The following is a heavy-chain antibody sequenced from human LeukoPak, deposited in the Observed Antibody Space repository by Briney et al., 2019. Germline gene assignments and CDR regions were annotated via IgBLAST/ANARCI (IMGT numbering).Heavy chain of an antibody. D-gene: IGHD5-18*01. Sequence: PGGCLTLSCAVSGSTFSSYWMSWVRQAQGKGLEWVANIKEDGREKYYVDSVKGRFTISRDNAKNSLSLQMNSLRAEDTAVYYCAASRIQLWNNHNNWGQGTLVTVSS. CDR3: AASRIQLWNNHNN. CDR2: IKEDGREK. CDR1: GSTFSSYW. V-gene: IGHV3-7*01. J-gene: IGHJ4*02.